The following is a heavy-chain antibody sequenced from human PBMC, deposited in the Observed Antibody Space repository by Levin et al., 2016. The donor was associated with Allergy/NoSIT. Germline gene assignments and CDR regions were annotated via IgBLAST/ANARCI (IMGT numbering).Heavy chain of an antibody. CDR1: GESLNGYH. J-gene: IGHJ6*02. CDR3: ARITIAARRTVTRYFFHGMDF. CDR2: TNHSGGT. V-gene: IGHV4-34*01. Sequence: SETLSLTCDVYGESLNGYHWTWIRQPPGKGLEWIGETNHSGGTNYNPSLKSRVTISVDTSKNHFSLNLSSVTAADTAVYYCARITIAARRTVTRYFFHGMDFWGQGTTVAVSS. D-gene: IGHD6-6*01.